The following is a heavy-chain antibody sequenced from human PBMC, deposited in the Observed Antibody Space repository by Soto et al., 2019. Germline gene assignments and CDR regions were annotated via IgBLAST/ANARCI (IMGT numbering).Heavy chain of an antibody. Sequence: QVQLQESGPGLVKPSETLSLTCTVSGGSISSYYWSWIRQPPGKGLEWIGYIYYSGSTNYNPSLKSRVTISVDTSKNQFSLKLSSVTAADTAVYYCAREGYNWNAEGVTGFDPWGQGTLVTVSS. J-gene: IGHJ5*02. CDR3: AREGYNWNAEGVTGFDP. CDR1: GGSISSYY. V-gene: IGHV4-59*01. CDR2: IYYSGST. D-gene: IGHD1-20*01.